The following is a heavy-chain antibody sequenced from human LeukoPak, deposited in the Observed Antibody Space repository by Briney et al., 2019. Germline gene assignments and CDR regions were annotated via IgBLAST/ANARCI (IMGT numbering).Heavy chain of an antibody. CDR2: NYYSGST. V-gene: IGHV4-59*01. Sequence: PSETLSLTCAFSGGSISSYYWSWLRHPPGKGLEWIGYNYYSGSTNYNPSLKSRVTISVDTSKNQFSLKLSSVTAADTAVYYCASYIYYYDSSGYFDYWGQGTLVTVSS. CDR1: GGSISSYY. J-gene: IGHJ4*02. D-gene: IGHD3-22*01. CDR3: ASYIYYYDSSGYFDY.